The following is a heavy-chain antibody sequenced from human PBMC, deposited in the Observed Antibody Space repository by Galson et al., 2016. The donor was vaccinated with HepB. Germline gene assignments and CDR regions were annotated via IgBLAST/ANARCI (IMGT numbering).Heavy chain of an antibody. CDR3: VRSAQGIAVAATH. J-gene: IGHJ4*02. V-gene: IGHV4-39*01. CDR2: IYDSGST. Sequence: SETLSLTCSVSGGSISKSRNYWGWIRQPPGKGLEWIGNIYDSGSTYHNPSLKGRVAISVDTSSNLFSLKLNSVTAADTALYDCVRSAQGIAVAATHWGQGTRVTVSS. CDR1: GGSISKSRNY. D-gene: IGHD6-19*01.